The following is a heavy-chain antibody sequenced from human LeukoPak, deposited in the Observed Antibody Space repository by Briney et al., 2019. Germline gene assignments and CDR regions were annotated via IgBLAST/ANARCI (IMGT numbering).Heavy chain of an antibody. CDR1: GFTFSSYS. CDR3: ARVRGSGWYPRAFDI. D-gene: IGHD6-19*01. Sequence: PGGSLRLSCAASGFTFSSYSMNWVRQAPGKGLEWVSSISSSSSYIYYADSVKGRFTISRDNAKNSLYLQMNSLRAEDTAVYYCARVRGSGWYPRAFDIWGQGTMVTVSS. CDR2: ISSSSSYI. J-gene: IGHJ3*02. V-gene: IGHV3-21*01.